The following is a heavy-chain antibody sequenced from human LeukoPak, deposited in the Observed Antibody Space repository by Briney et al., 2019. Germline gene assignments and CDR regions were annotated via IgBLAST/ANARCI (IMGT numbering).Heavy chain of an antibody. V-gene: IGHV4-34*01. CDR3: ARGRVHYDFWSGYYQYYYYGMDV. CDR1: GGSFSGYY. Sequence: SETLSLTCAVCGGSFSGYYWSWIRQPPGKGLEWIGEINHSGSTNYNPSLKSRVTISVDTSKNQFSLKLSSVTAADTAVYYCARGRVHYDFWSGYYQYYYYGMDVWGQGTTVTVSS. CDR2: INHSGST. D-gene: IGHD3-3*01. J-gene: IGHJ6*02.